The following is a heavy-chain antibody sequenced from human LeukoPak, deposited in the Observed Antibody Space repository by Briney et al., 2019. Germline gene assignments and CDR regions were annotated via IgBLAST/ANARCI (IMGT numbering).Heavy chain of an antibody. J-gene: IGHJ3*02. CDR2: IKSKSDGGTA. V-gene: IGHV3-15*01. CDR3: TRGSRDTSGWYGAFDI. D-gene: IGHD6-19*01. CDR1: GFTFSNGW. Sequence: GGSLRLSCAASGFTFSNGWMSWVRQAPGKGLEWVGRIKSKSDGGTADYAAPVKGRFTISRDDSKNALFLEMNSLQSEDTAVYYCTRGSRDTSGWYGAFDIWGPGTMVTVSS.